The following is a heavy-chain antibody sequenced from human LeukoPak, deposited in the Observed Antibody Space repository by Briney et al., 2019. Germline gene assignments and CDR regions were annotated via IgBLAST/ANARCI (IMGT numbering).Heavy chain of an antibody. Sequence: GGSLRLSCAASGFTFSSYDMSWVRQAPGKGLEWVAVISYDGSNKYYADSVKGRFTISRDNSKNTQYLQMSSLRAEDTAVYYCAKEMQWLVPDYWGQGTLVTVA. V-gene: IGHV3-30*18. CDR1: GFTFSSYD. CDR3: AKEMQWLVPDY. J-gene: IGHJ4*02. CDR2: ISYDGSNK. D-gene: IGHD6-19*01.